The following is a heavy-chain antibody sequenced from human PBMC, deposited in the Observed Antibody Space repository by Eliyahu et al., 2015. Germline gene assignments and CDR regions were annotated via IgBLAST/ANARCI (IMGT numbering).Heavy chain of an antibody. CDR2: IYYSGTT. V-gene: IGHV4-39*01. CDR3: DSGYDYDSYYDMDV. Sequence: QLQLQESGPGLVKPSETLSLTCTXSGGSFSSVSSYGGWIRQPPGKGVGWIGSIYYSGTTYYNPSLKSRVSISVDTSKNQFSLKLISVTAADTAVYYCDSGYDYDSYYDMDVWGKGTTVTVSS. CDR1: GGSFSSVSSY. D-gene: IGHD3-22*01. J-gene: IGHJ6*04.